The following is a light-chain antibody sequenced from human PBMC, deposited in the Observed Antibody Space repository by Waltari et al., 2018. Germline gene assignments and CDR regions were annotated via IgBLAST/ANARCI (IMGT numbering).Light chain of an antibody. J-gene: IGKJ1*01. CDR2: AAS. Sequence: DIQMTQSPSSLSASVGDRVTITCRASPGISNYLAWWQQKPGKAPNLLIYAASTLQSGVPSRFSGSGSGTDFTLTISSLQPEDVATYYCQKYNSEPRTFGQGTKVEIK. V-gene: IGKV1-27*01. CDR3: QKYNSEPRT. CDR1: PGISNY.